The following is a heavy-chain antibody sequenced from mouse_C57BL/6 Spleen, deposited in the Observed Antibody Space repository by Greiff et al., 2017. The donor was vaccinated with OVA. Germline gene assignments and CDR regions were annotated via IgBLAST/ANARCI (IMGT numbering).Heavy chain of an antibody. CDR3: ARAGYPYAMDY. V-gene: IGHV3-1*01. J-gene: IGHJ4*01. D-gene: IGHD2-2*01. CDR1: GYSITSGYD. Sequence: DVHLVESGPGMVKPSQSLSLTCTVTGYSITSGYDWHWIRHFPGNKLEWMGYISYSGSTNYNPSLKSRISITHDTSKNHFFLKLNSVTTEDTATYYCARAGYPYAMDYWGQGTSVTVSS. CDR2: ISYSGST.